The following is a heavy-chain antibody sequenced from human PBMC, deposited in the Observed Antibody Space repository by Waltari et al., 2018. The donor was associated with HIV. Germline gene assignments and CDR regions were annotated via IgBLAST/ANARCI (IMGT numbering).Heavy chain of an antibody. J-gene: IGHJ5*02. CDR1: GSRFKSKY. CDR2: IYPADRT. Sequence: DVEMVVTGGLMIRPGGSLRLTCAAPGSRFKSKYVTWIRQSPERGLEGISVIYPADRTDFAVSVKGRFATSRVNSWNTVILLMNEVLFEDSGVYYWASGVKHLGPWGRGTLVTVSS. CDR3: ASGVKHLGP. V-gene: IGHV3-53*02.